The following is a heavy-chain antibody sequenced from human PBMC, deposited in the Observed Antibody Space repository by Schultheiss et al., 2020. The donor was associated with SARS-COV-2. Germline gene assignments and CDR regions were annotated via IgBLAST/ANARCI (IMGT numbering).Heavy chain of an antibody. V-gene: IGHV3-48*04. CDR3: TTDGIAVAGLEYYFDY. Sequence: GGSLRLSCAASGFTFSSYSMNWVRQAPGKGLEWVSYISSSGSTIYYADSVKGRFTISRDNAKNTLYLQMNSLKTEDTAVYYCTTDGIAVAGLEYYFDYWGQGTLVTVSS. J-gene: IGHJ4*02. D-gene: IGHD6-19*01. CDR2: ISSSGSTI. CDR1: GFTFSSYS.